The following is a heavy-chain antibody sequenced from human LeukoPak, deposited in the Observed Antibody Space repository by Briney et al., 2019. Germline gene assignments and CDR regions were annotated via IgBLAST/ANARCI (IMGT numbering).Heavy chain of an antibody. Sequence: GASVKVSCKASGYTFTSYGISWVRQAPGQGLEWMGWISVYNGNINFAQKFQGRVTMTTDTSTTTAYMELRGLRSDDTAVYYCARAEKPNWGNYYYYCMDVWGKGTTVTVSS. CDR1: GYTFTSYG. D-gene: IGHD7-27*01. CDR2: ISVYNGNI. J-gene: IGHJ6*03. CDR3: ARAEKPNWGNYYYYCMDV. V-gene: IGHV1-18*01.